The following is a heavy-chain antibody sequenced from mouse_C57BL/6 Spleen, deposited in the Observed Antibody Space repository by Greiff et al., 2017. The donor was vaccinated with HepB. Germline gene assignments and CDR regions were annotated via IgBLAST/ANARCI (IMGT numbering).Heavy chain of an antibody. V-gene: IGHV1-62-3*01. CDR3: ARRGYGGDTYWGLDV. D-gene: IGHD2-13*01. Sequence: QVQLQQPGAELVKPGASVKLSCKASGYTFTSYWMHWVKQRPGRGLEWIGRIDPNSGGTKYNEKFKSKATLTVDKTSSTAYMQLSSLTSEASAGYYCARRGYGGDTYWGLDVWGQGTTVTVSA. CDR1: GYTFTSYW. J-gene: IGHJ1*01. CDR2: IDPNSGGT.